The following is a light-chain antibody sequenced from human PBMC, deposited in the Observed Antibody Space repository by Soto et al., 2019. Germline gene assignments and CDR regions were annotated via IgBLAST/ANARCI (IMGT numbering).Light chain of an antibody. V-gene: IGKV1D-12*01. CDR3: QQARSFPVT. CDR1: QDVGRW. Sequence: DIQMTQSPSSLSASAGDTVSITCRSSQDVGRWLSWYQQKPGKAPKILIFATSTLQSGVPSRFSGSGSGTDFTLTITSLQSEDFATYYCQQARSFPVTFGQGTRLENK. CDR2: ATS. J-gene: IGKJ5*01.